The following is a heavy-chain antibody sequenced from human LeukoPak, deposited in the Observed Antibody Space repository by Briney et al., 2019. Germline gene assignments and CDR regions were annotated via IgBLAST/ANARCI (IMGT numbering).Heavy chain of an antibody. V-gene: IGHV3-21*01. CDR1: GFTFSSYS. CDR3: AREVSEGFDF. CDR2: FGTRSTSI. D-gene: IGHD3-22*01. Sequence: GGSLRLSCTASGFTFSSYSMNWIRQAPGKGLEWVSSFGTRSTSIYHAGSVKGRFAISRDNAKNSLYLQMNSLRAEDTALYYCAREVSEGFDFWGQGTLVTVSS. J-gene: IGHJ4*02.